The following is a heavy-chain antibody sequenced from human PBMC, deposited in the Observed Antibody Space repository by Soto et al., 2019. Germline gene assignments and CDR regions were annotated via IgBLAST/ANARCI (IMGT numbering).Heavy chain of an antibody. CDR2: IIPIFGTA. CDR3: ARDGFAGTGTIAAHY. V-gene: IGHV1-69*06. Sequence: QVQLVQSGAEVKKPGSSVKVSCKASGGTFSSYAISWVRQAPGQGLEWMGGIIPIFGTANYAQKFQGRVTITEDKSTSTAYMELSSLRSEDTDVYYCARDGFAGTGTIAAHYWGQGTLVTVSS. D-gene: IGHD6-6*01. J-gene: IGHJ4*02. CDR1: GGTFSSYA.